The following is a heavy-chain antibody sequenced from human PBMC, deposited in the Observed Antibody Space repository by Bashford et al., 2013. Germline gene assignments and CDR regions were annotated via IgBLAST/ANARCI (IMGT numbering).Heavy chain of an antibody. Sequence: WVRQAPGQGLEWMGWINPNSGGTNYAQKFQGWVTMTRDTSISTAYMELRSLRSDDTAVYYCARVHYDEFDIWGQGTMVTVSS. CDR2: INPNSGGT. J-gene: IGHJ3*02. D-gene: IGHD4-17*01. CDR3: ARVHYDEFDI. V-gene: IGHV1-2*04.